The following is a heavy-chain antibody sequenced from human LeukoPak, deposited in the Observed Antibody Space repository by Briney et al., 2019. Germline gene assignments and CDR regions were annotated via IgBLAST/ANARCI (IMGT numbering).Heavy chain of an antibody. Sequence: ASVKVSCKASGYTFTSYGISWVRQAPGQGLEWMGWISAYNGNTNYAQKLRGRVTMTTDTSTSTAYMELSSLRSEDTAVYYCAREEVVRGAHDAFDIWGQGTMVTVSS. CDR3: AREEVVRGAHDAFDI. CDR1: GYTFTSYG. J-gene: IGHJ3*02. D-gene: IGHD3-10*01. V-gene: IGHV1-18*01. CDR2: ISAYNGNT.